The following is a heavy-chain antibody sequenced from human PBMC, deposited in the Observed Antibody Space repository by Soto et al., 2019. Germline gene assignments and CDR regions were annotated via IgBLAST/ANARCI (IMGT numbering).Heavy chain of an antibody. Sequence: PGGSLRLSCASSGFTFSSYAMSWVRQAPGKGLEWVSAISGSGGNTYYADSVKGRFTISRDNSKNTLYLQMNSLRAEDTAVYYCAKEGINRHERAFDYWGQGTLVTVSS. CDR2: ISGSGGNT. J-gene: IGHJ4*02. V-gene: IGHV3-23*01. CDR1: GFTFSSYA. D-gene: IGHD2-15*01. CDR3: AKEGINRHERAFDY.